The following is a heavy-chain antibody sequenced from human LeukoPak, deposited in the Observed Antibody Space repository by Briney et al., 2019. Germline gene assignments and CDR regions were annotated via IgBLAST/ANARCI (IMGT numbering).Heavy chain of an antibody. V-gene: IGHV3-48*02. CDR3: ARESMDYGGDIDY. D-gene: IGHD4-17*01. CDR1: GFTFSSYS. CDR2: ISSSSSTI. J-gene: IGHJ4*02. Sequence: GGSLSLSCAASGFTFSSYSMNWVRQAPGKGLEWVSYISSSSSTIYYADSVKGRFTISRDNAKNSLYLQMNSLRDEDTAVYYCARESMDYGGDIDYWGQGTLVTVSS.